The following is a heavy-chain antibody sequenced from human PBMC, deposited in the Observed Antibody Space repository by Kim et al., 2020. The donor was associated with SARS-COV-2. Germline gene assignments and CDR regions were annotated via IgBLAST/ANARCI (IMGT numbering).Heavy chain of an antibody. CDR2: INHSGST. D-gene: IGHD6-13*01. CDR3: ARGMVGYSSLKRPKGLDY. CDR1: GGSFSGYY. Sequence: SETLSLTCAVYGGSFSGYYWSWIRQPPGKGLEWIGEINHSGSTNYNPSLKSRVTISVDTSKNQFSLKLSSVTAADTAVYYCARGMVGYSSLKRPKGLDYWGQGTLVTVSS. J-gene: IGHJ4*02. V-gene: IGHV4-34*01.